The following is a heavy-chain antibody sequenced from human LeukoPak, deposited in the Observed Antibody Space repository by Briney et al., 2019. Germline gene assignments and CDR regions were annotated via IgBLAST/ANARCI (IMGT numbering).Heavy chain of an antibody. CDR3: VRGGKYYYDSNGYYPHFDY. D-gene: IGHD3-22*01. V-gene: IGHV3-7*01. J-gene: IGHJ4*02. CDR2: IKQDGSEK. CDR1: GFTFSSYW. Sequence: GGSLRLSCAASGFTFSSYWMSWVRQAPGKGLEWVANIKQDGSEKYYVDSVKGRFTISRDNAENSFFLQMSSLRVEDTAVYYCVRGGKYYYDSNGYYPHFDYWGRGTLVTVSS.